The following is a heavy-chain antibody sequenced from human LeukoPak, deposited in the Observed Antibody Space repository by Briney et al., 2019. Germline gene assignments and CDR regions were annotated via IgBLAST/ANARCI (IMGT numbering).Heavy chain of an antibody. CDR1: GGSFSGYY. CDR3: ARVKGYYGDAFDI. Sequence: SETLSLTCAVYGGSFSGYYWSWIRQPPGKGLEWIGEINHSGSTNYNPSLKSRVTISVDTSKNQFSLKLSSVTAADTAVYYCARVKGYYGDAFDIWGQGTMVTVSS. CDR2: INHSGST. J-gene: IGHJ3*02. V-gene: IGHV4-34*01. D-gene: IGHD3-22*01.